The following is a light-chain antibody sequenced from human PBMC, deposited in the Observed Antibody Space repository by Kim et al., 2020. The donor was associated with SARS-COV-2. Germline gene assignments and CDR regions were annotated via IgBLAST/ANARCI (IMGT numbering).Light chain of an antibody. CDR3: QSYDSSLSGSDVV. J-gene: IGLJ2*01. CDR2: GNS. V-gene: IGLV1-40*01. CDR1: SSNIGAGYD. Sequence: VTISCTGSSSNIGAGYDVHWYQQLPGTAPKLLIYGNSNRPSGVPDRFSGSKSGTSASLAITGLQAEDEADYYCQSYDSSLSGSDVVFGGGTKLTVL.